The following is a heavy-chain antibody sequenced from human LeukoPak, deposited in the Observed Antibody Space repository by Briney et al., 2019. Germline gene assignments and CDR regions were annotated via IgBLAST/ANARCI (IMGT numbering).Heavy chain of an antibody. CDR1: GFTFYDYG. CDR2: INWKGGST. J-gene: IGHJ4*02. CDR3: ARLGYCSGGSCYARRDY. V-gene: IGHV3-20*04. Sequence: GGSLRLSCAASGFTFYDYGMSWVRQAPGKGLEWGSGINWKGGSTGYADAVKGGFTISRDNVKNSRYLRMNSLRAAATALYYCARLGYCSGGSCYARRDYWGQGTLVTVSS. D-gene: IGHD2-15*01.